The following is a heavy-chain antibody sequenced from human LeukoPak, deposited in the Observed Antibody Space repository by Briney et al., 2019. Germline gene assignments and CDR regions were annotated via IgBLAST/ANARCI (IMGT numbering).Heavy chain of an antibody. CDR3: DIEARYY. V-gene: IGHV3-30*03. CDR1: GFTFSSYG. Sequence: PGGSLRLSCAASGFTFSSYGMHWVRQAPGKGLEWVAVISYDGSNKYYADSVKGRFTISRDNSKNTLYLQMNSLRAEDTAVYYCDIEARYYWGQGTLVTVSS. CDR2: ISYDGSNK. J-gene: IGHJ4*02.